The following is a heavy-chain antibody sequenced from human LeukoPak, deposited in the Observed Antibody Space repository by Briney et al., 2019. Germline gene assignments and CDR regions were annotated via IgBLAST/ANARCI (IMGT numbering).Heavy chain of an antibody. J-gene: IGHJ3*02. CDR2: ISAYNGNT. CDR3: ARDHGRGVITVAFDI. CDR1: GYTFTSYG. V-gene: IGHV1-18*01. D-gene: IGHD3-10*01. Sequence: ASVKVSCKASGYTFTSYGISWVRQAPGQGLEWMGWISAYNGNTNYAQKFQGRVTMTTDTSTSTAYMELRSLRSDDTAVYYCARDHGRGVITVAFDIWGQGTMVTVSS.